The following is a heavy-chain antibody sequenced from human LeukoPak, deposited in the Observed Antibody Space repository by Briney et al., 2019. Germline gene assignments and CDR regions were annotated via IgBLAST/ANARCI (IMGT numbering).Heavy chain of an antibody. V-gene: IGHV3-30*02. J-gene: IGHJ6*03. CDR1: GFTFSSFD. CDR2: IRYDGTNK. Sequence: GGSLRLSCETSGFTFSSFDMHWVRQAPGKGLEWVAFIRYDGTNKYYPDAVKGRFTISRDNSNNTLSLQMNSLRDEDTAVYFCAKATYSYYMDVWGEGTTVTVSS. CDR3: AKATYSYYMDV.